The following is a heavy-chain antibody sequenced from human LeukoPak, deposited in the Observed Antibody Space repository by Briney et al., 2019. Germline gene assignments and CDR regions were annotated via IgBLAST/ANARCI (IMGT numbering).Heavy chain of an antibody. J-gene: IGHJ4*02. CDR2: IYSSGSN. Sequence: SETLSLTCTVSGGSISGYFWSWIRQPAGKGLEWIGRIYSSGSNNYNPSLKSRVTMSLDTSKNHLSLNLSSVSAADTAVYYCAREPTSGREPTSGRPLDYWGQGTLVTVSS. D-gene: IGHD5-12*01. CDR3: AREPTSGREPTSGRPLDY. CDR1: GGSISGYF. V-gene: IGHV4-4*07.